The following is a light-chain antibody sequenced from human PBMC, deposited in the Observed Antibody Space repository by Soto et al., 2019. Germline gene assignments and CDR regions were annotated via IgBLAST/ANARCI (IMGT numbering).Light chain of an antibody. CDR1: QSVLYSSNNKNY. V-gene: IGKV4-1*01. CDR2: WAS. J-gene: IGKJ5*01. Sequence: DIVMTQSPDSLAVYLGERATINCKSSQSVLYSSNNKNYLAWYQQKPGQPPKLLIYWASTRESGVPDRFSGSGSGTDFTLTISSLQAEDVAVYYCQQYYSTPMTFGQGTRVEI. CDR3: QQYYSTPMT.